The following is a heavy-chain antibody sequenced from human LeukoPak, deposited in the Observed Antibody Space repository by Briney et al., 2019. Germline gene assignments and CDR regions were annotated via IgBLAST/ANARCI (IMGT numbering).Heavy chain of an antibody. V-gene: IGHV1-18*01. J-gene: IGHJ3*02. CDR3: ARDLRGFRGYCTGGVCLGGYAFDI. Sequence: GASVKVSCKASGYTFTSYGISWVRQAPGQGLEWMGWISAYNGNTNYAQKLRGRVTMTTDTSTSTAYMELRSLRSDDTAVYYCARDLRGFRGYCTGGVCLGGYAFDIWGQGTMVTVSS. CDR2: ISAYNGNT. CDR1: GYTFTSYG. D-gene: IGHD2-8*02.